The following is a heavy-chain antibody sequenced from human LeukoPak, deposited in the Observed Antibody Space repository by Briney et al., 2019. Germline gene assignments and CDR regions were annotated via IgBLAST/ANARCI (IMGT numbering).Heavy chain of an antibody. D-gene: IGHD3-3*01. V-gene: IGHV3-74*01. CDR3: ARAGYYDFWSGYYTRYAFDI. J-gene: IGHJ3*02. Sequence: PGGSLRLSCAASGFTFSSYWMHWVRQAPGEGLVWVSRIYIDGSSTSYADSVKGRFTISRDNAKNTLYLQMNSLRAGDTAVYYCARAGYYDFWSGYYTRYAFDIWGQGTMVTVSS. CDR2: IYIDGSST. CDR1: GFTFSSYW.